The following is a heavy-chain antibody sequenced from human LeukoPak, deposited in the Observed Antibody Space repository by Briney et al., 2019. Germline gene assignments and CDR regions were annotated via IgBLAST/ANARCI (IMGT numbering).Heavy chain of an antibody. V-gene: IGHV3-9*01. CDR1: GFTFDDYA. CDR3: ARAYKDRSLAGKKEFFQH. CDR2: ISWNSGTI. J-gene: IGHJ1*01. D-gene: IGHD6-19*01. Sequence: GGSLRLSCAASGFTFDDYATNWVRQVPGKGLEWISLISWNSGTIGYADSVKGRFTISRDNANNFLYLQMNSLRAEDTALYYCARAYKDRSLAGKKEFFQHWGQGTLVTVSS.